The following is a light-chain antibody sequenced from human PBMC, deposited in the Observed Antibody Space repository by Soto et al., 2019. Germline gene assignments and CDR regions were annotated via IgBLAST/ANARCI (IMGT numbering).Light chain of an antibody. V-gene: IGKV1-5*01. CDR3: QQYNTYWT. CDR2: DAS. CDR1: QTISPW. Sequence: DIHLTQSPSTLSASVGDRVTITCRASQTISPWLAWYQQKPGKAPKLLIFDASSLENGVPSRFSGSGSGTEFTLTITGLQPDDFATYYCQQYNTYWTFGQGTKVEI. J-gene: IGKJ1*01.